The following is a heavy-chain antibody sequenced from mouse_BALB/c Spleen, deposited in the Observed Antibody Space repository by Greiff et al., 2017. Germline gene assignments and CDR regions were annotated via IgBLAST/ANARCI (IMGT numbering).Heavy chain of an antibody. CDR3: ARVGSSDAMDY. D-gene: IGHD1-1*01. CDR2: INPSTGYT. J-gene: IGHJ4*01. V-gene: IGHV1-7*01. Sequence: VQLQQSGAELAKPGASVKMSCKASGYTFTSYWMLWVKQRPGQGLEWIGYINPSTGYTEYNQKFKDKATLTADKSSSTAYMQLSSLTSEDSAVYYCARVGSSDAMDYWGQGTSVTVSS. CDR1: GYTFTSYW.